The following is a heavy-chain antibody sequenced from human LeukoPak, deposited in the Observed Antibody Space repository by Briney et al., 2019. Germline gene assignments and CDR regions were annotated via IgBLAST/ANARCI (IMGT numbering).Heavy chain of an antibody. CDR1: GFTVSSNY. J-gene: IGHJ4*02. V-gene: IGHV3-30-3*01. CDR2: ISYDGSNK. Sequence: GGSLRLSCAASGFTVSSNYMSWVRQAPGKGLEWVAVISYDGSNKYYADSVKGRFTISRDNSKNTLYLQMNSLRAEDTAVYYCAREWVPQQWLVRYYFDYWGQGTLVTVSS. D-gene: IGHD6-19*01. CDR3: AREWVPQQWLVRYYFDY.